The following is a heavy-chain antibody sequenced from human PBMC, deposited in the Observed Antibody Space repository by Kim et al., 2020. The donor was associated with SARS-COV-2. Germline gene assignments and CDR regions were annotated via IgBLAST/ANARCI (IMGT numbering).Heavy chain of an antibody. Sequence: ASVKVSCKASGYTFTSYGISWVRQAPGQGLEWMGWISAYNGNTNYAQKLQGRVTMTTDTSTSTAYMELRSLRSDDTAVYYCARDRVDIVATRVGWFDPWGQGTLVTVSS. CDR3: ARDRVDIVATRVGWFDP. J-gene: IGHJ5*02. D-gene: IGHD5-12*01. V-gene: IGHV1-18*01. CDR2: ISAYNGNT. CDR1: GYTFTSYG.